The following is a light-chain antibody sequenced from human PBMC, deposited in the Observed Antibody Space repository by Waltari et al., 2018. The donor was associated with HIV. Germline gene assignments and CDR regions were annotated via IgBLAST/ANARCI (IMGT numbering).Light chain of an antibody. V-gene: IGLV7-46*01. CDR1: TGPVTSGHY. CDR2: DTG. Sequence: QAVVTQEPSLTVSPGGTVTLTCGSSTGPVTSGHYPDWLQHKPGHAPMTLIYDTGNKHLSPTARFSGSRLGGKAALSLSGGQPEDEADYYCLLSYSGERVFGGGTKGTAL. CDR3: LLSYSGERV. J-gene: IGLJ2*01.